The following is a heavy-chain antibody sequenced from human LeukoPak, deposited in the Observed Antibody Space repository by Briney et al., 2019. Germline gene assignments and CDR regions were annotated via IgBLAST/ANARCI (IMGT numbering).Heavy chain of an antibody. D-gene: IGHD2-8*02. CDR1: GYTFTSYD. CDR2: MNPNSGNT. CDR3: ARGSQLVVYAKDVGHQNMDV. Sequence: ASVKVSCKASGYTFTSYDINWVRQATGRGLEWMGWMNPNSGNTGYAQKFQGRVTMTRNTSISTAYMELSSLRSEDTAVYYCARGSQLVVYAKDVGHQNMDVWGKGTTVTVSS. J-gene: IGHJ6*03. V-gene: IGHV1-8*01.